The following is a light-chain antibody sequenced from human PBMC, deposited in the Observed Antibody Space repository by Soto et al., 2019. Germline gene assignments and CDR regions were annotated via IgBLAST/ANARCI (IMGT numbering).Light chain of an antibody. CDR1: QSVSSY. J-gene: IGKJ4*01. Sequence: EIVLTQSPATLSLSPGERATLSCRASQSVSSYLAWYQQKPGQAPRLLIYDASNRATGIPARFSGSGSGTDFTPTISSLEPGDFAVYYCQQRSNWPPGLTFGGGTKVDIK. CDR2: DAS. V-gene: IGKV3-11*01. CDR3: QQRSNWPPGLT.